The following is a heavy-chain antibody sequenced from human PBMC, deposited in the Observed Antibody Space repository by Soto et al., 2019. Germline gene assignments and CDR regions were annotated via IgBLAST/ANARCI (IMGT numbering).Heavy chain of an antibody. Sequence: QVQLVESGGGVVQPGRSLRISCAATGFSFNFYAMYWVRQAPGKGLEWVAMISNDGSSENYADSVRGRFIISRDNSKKTLFLQMNSLRPEDTATYYCVRDRGANYGTLWYFDLWGRGTLVTVSS. CDR2: ISNDGSSE. CDR3: VRDRGANYGTLWYFDL. D-gene: IGHD5-18*01. V-gene: IGHV3-30-3*01. J-gene: IGHJ2*01. CDR1: GFSFNFYA.